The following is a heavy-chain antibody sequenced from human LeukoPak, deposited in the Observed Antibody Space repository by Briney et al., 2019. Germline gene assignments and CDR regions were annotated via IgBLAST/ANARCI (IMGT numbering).Heavy chain of an antibody. D-gene: IGHD3-22*01. CDR1: GYTFTSYG. CDR3: ARGPGSQYYYDSSGYYYRYTPYYYYYMDV. V-gene: IGHV1-18*01. CDR2: ISAYNGNT. Sequence: GASVKVSCKASGYTFTSYGISWVRQAPGQGLEWMGWISAYNGNTNYAQKLQGRVTMTTDTSTSTAYMELRSLRSDDTAVYYCARGPGSQYYYDSSGYYYRYTPYYYYYMDVWGKGTTVTISS. J-gene: IGHJ6*03.